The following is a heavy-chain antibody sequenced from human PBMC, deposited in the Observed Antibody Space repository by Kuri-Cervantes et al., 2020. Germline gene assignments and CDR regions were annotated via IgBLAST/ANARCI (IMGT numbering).Heavy chain of an antibody. Sequence: GESLKISCAASGFTLSTYSMSWVRQAPGKGLEWVSSMSCRSHYRFYADSVKGRFTISRDNAKNSLYLQMNSLRAEDTAVYYCARAPGDWGQGTLVTVSS. D-gene: IGHD3-10*01. CDR3: ARAPGD. CDR1: GFTLSTYS. J-gene: IGHJ4*02. V-gene: IGHV3-21*03. CDR2: MSCRSHYR.